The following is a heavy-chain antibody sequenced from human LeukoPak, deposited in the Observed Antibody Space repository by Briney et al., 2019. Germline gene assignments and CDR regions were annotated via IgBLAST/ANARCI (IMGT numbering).Heavy chain of an antibody. D-gene: IGHD1-26*01. Sequence: GGALRLSCAASGFTFSSYEMNWVRQAPGKGLEWVSYISSSGSTIYYADSVKGRFTISRDNAKNSLYLQMNSLRAEDTAVYYCAKDRWELLLAYWGQGTLVTVSS. J-gene: IGHJ4*02. CDR2: ISSSGSTI. CDR3: AKDRWELLLAY. CDR1: GFTFSSYE. V-gene: IGHV3-48*03.